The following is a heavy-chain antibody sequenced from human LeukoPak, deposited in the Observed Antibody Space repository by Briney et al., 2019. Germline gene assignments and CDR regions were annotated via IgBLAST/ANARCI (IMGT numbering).Heavy chain of an antibody. D-gene: IGHD2-15*01. Sequence: ASVKVSCKASGYTFTTYYIHWVRQAPGQGLEWVGIINPSGGDTKYAQKFQGRVTITRDTSASTAYMELSSLRSEDTAVYYCAREGCSGGSCYSYTFYYFDYWGQGTLVTVSS. CDR1: GYTFTTYY. CDR2: INPSGGDT. V-gene: IGHV1-46*01. J-gene: IGHJ4*02. CDR3: AREGCSGGSCYSYTFYYFDY.